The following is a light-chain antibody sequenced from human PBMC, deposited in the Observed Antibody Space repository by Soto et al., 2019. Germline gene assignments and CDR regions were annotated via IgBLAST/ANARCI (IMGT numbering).Light chain of an antibody. Sequence: MKTPAPGTPFFVPGERSPLLRKARQKGYGQFTWYQQKPGQAPRLLIYGASTRATGVPARFSGSGSGTEFTLTISSLQSEDFAVYYCQHYNNWPPLFTFGPGTKVDIK. J-gene: IGKJ3*01. CDR2: GAS. V-gene: IGKV3-15*01. CDR1: QKGYGQ. CDR3: QHYNNWPPLFT.